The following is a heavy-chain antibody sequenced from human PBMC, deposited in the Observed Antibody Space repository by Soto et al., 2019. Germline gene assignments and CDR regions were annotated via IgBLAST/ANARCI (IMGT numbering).Heavy chain of an antibody. CDR2: ISSDGDIT. CDR1: GFTFSEYS. V-gene: IGHV3-64D*06. J-gene: IGHJ5*02. Sequence: GGSLRFSCSASGFTFSEYSMHWVRQAPGKGLQYVSTISSDGDITYYADSVKGRFTISRDNSKNTLYLQMNSLRPEDTAVYYCVKVSTFYDILTGYYSTNFFDPWGQGTLVTVSS. CDR3: VKVSTFYDILTGYYSTNFFDP. D-gene: IGHD3-9*01.